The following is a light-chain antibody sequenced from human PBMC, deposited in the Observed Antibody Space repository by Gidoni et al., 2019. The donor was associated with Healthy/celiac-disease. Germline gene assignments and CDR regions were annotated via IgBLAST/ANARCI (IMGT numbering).Light chain of an antibody. Sequence: SLSATVGDRVTVTWRASQSIRSYLNWYQQKPGKAPKLLIYAASSLQSGVPSRFRGSGSGTDFILTISSLQPEDLVTYYCQQSYSTLMYTFGQGTKLEIK. CDR2: AAS. CDR1: QSIRSY. V-gene: IGKV1-39*01. CDR3: QQSYSTLMYT. J-gene: IGKJ2*01.